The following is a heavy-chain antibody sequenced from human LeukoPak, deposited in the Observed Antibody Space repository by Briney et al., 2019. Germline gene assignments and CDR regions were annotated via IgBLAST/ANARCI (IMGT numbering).Heavy chain of an antibody. CDR3: ARRGSGRNWFDP. D-gene: IGHD3-10*01. V-gene: IGHV4-39*01. Sequence: SETLSLTCTVSGGSISSSSYYWGWLRQPPGKGLEWIASIYYSGRTYYNPSLKSRVTISVDTSNNQFSLKLTSLTAGDTAVYYCARRGSGRNWFDPWGQGTLVTVSS. J-gene: IGHJ5*02. CDR1: GGSISSSSYY. CDR2: IYYSGRT.